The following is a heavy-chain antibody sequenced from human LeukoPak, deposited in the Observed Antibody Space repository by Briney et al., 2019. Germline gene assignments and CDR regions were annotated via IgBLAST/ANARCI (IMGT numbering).Heavy chain of an antibody. V-gene: IGHV3-33*01. CDR2: IWHDGSEK. D-gene: IGHD5/OR15-5a*01. Sequence: PGGSLRLSCAASGFTFSNYGMHWVRQPPGKGLEWVTVIWHDGSEKNYADSVKGRFTISRDNAKNSLYLQLNSLRAEDTAIYYCARGSLPQPSARNDYWGQGTLVTVSS. J-gene: IGHJ4*02. CDR3: ARGSLPQPSARNDY. CDR1: GFTFSNYG.